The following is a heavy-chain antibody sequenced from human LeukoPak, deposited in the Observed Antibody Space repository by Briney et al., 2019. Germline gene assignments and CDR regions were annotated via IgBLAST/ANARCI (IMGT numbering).Heavy chain of an antibody. CDR3: ARDSVILWFGESSYLDY. CDR2: INPSGGST. V-gene: IGHV1-46*01. CDR1: GYTFTIYY. D-gene: IGHD3-10*01. Sequence: ASVKVSFTASGYTFTIYYMHWVRQAPGQGLEWMGIINPSGGSTSYAQKFQGRVTMTRDTSTSTVYMELSSLRSEDTAVYYCARDSVILWFGESSYLDYWGQGTLVTVSS. J-gene: IGHJ4*02.